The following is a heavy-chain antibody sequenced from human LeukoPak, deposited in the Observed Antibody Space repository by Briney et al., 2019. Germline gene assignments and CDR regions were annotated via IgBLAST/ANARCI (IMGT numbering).Heavy chain of an antibody. J-gene: IGHJ4*02. D-gene: IGHD3-16*01. CDR3: ARQPPDDYVWGSRARYFDY. CDR2: IYYSGNT. Sequence: PSETLSLTCTVSGGSISSYYWSWIRQPPGKGLEWIGYIYYSGNTFYNPSLKSRVTISLDTSRNQFSLKLNSVTAADTAVYYCARQPPDDYVWGSRARYFDYWGQGTLVTVSS. CDR1: GGSISSYY. V-gene: IGHV4-59*08.